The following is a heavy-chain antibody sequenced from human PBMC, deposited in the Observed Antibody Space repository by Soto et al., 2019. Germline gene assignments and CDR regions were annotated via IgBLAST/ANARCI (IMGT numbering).Heavy chain of an antibody. Sequence: SETLSLTCTVSAASFSKYYWTWIRQPPGKGLERIGYVYFNGNTNYNPSLKRRVSISIDTSKNQISLTLNSVTAADTAVYYCASVTFGGVVLAHWGQGTLVTVSS. J-gene: IGHJ4*02. CDR1: AASFSKYY. CDR2: VYFNGNT. D-gene: IGHD3-16*01. V-gene: IGHV4-59*01. CDR3: ASVTFGGVVLAH.